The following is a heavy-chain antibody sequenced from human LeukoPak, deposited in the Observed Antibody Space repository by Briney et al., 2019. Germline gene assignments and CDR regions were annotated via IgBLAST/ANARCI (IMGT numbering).Heavy chain of an antibody. CDR1: GFTFDDYA. CDR3: ARDNPTSGWNY. Sequence: GGSLRLSCAASGFTFDDYAMHWVRQAPGKGLEWVSGISWNSGSIGYVDSVRGRFTISRDNAKNSLYLQMNSLRAEDTAVYYCARDNPTSGWNYWGQGTLVTVSS. V-gene: IGHV3-9*01. CDR2: ISWNSGSI. J-gene: IGHJ4*02. D-gene: IGHD6-19*01.